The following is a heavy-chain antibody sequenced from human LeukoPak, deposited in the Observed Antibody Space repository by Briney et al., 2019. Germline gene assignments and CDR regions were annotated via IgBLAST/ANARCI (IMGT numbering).Heavy chain of an antibody. V-gene: IGHV4-39*07. D-gene: IGHD1-14*01. Sequence: PSETLSLTCTVSGGSISSSSYYWGWIREPPGKGLEWIGGIYYSGSTYYNPSLKSRVTISVDTSKNQSSLKLSSVTASDTAVYYCARMAEPGGGAFDIWGQGTMVTVSS. CDR3: ARMAEPGGGAFDI. CDR1: GGSISSSSYY. J-gene: IGHJ3*02. CDR2: IYYSGST.